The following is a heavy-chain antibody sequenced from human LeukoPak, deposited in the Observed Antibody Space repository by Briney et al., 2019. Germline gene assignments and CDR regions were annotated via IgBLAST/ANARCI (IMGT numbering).Heavy chain of an antibody. V-gene: IGHV3-21*01. D-gene: IGHD3-3*01. Sequence: PGGSLRLSCAASGFTFSSYSMNWVRRAPGKGLEWVSSISSSSSYIYYADSVKGRFTISRDNAKNSLYLQMNSLRAEDTAVYYCARDGRTIFGVVPGGYYYGMDVWGQGTTVTVSS. CDR3: ARDGRTIFGVVPGGYYYGMDV. CDR1: GFTFSSYS. J-gene: IGHJ6*02. CDR2: ISSSSSYI.